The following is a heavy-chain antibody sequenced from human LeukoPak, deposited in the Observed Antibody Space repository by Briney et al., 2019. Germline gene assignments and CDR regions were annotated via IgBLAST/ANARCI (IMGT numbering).Heavy chain of an antibody. J-gene: IGHJ4*02. D-gene: IGHD2-15*01. CDR1: GFTFSNAW. V-gene: IGHV3-15*01. CDR3: TTVVVVAATAYSIDY. Sequence: GGSLRLSCAASGFTFSNAWMSWVRQAPGKGLEWVGRIKSKTDGGTTDYAAPVKGRFTISRDDSKNTLYLRMNSLKTEDTAVYYCTTVVVVAATAYSIDYWGQGTLVTVSS. CDR2: IKSKTDGGTT.